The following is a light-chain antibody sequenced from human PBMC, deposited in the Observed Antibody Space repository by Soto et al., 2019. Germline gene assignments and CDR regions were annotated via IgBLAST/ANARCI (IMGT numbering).Light chain of an antibody. J-gene: IGLJ2*01. CDR3: AAWDDSLSVV. CDR1: SSNIGSNY. Sequence: QSALTQPPSASGTPGQRVTISCSGSSSNIGSNYVYWYQQLPGTAPKLLIYRNNQRPSRVPDRFSGSKSGTSASLAISGLRSEDEADYYCAAWDDSLSVVFGGGTKVTVL. V-gene: IGLV1-47*01. CDR2: RNN.